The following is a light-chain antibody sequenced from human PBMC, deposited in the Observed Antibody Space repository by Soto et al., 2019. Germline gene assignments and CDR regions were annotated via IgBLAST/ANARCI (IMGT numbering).Light chain of an antibody. J-gene: IGLJ1*01. V-gene: IGLV2-14*01. CDR3: SSYTSSTPYV. Sequence: QSALTQPASVSGSPGQSITISCTGTSSDVGGYNYVSWYQQHPGKAPKLMIYEVNNRPSGVSNRFSGSKSGNTASLTISGLQAEDEADYYCSSYTSSTPYVLGTGTKVTVL. CDR1: SSDVGGYNY. CDR2: EVN.